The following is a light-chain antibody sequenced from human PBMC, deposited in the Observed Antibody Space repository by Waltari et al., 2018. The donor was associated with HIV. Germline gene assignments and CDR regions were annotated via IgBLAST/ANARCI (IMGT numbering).Light chain of an antibody. CDR3: CSYAGSYNYV. CDR1: SSDVCGYKY. J-gene: IGLJ1*01. V-gene: IGLV2-11*01. CDR2: DVS. Sequence: QSALTQPRSVSGSPGQSVTISCTGTSSDVCGYKYVSCYQQHPGKAPKLIIYDVSTRRSGVPYRFSGSNSANTASLTISGLQAEDEADYYCCSYAGSYNYVFGTGTKVTVL.